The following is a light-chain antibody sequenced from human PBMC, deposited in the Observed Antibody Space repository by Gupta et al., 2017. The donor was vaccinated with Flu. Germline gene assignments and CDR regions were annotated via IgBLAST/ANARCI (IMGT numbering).Light chain of an antibody. CDR2: STS. J-gene: IGLJ2*01. Sequence: TLTITCGVTSGPVGTDHYPSWYQQNTGQAQRPLVYSTSTRSAGVPDRFSGSIRGHTAALTITGAQADEGCLYYCVLYMGNGVWIFGGGTKVTVL. CDR1: SGPVGTDHY. V-gene: IGLV8-61*01. CDR3: VLYMGNGVWI.